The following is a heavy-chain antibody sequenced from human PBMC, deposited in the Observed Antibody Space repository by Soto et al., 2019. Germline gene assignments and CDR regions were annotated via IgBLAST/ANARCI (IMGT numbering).Heavy chain of an antibody. D-gene: IGHD3-3*01. CDR3: AGASRPSITIVGVVTHDNYYYYGMDV. J-gene: IGHJ6*02. Sequence: VRQAPGQGLEWMGGIIPIFGTANYAQKFQGRVTITADESTSTAYVELSSLRSEDTAVYYCAGASRPSITIVGVVTHDNYYYYGMDVWGQATTVTVSS. CDR2: IIPIFGTA. V-gene: IGHV1-69*01.